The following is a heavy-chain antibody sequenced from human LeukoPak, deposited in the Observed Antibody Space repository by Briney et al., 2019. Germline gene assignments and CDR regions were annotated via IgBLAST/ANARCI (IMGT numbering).Heavy chain of an antibody. CDR3: ARDIVGATTHYYYYGMDV. CDR1: GYTFSGYF. V-gene: IGHV1-2*02. D-gene: IGHD1-26*01. J-gene: IGHJ6*02. Sequence: ASVKVSCRASGYTFSGYFMHWVRQAPGQGLEWMGWIYPNSGGTNYAQKLQGRVTMTTDTSTSTAYMELRSLRSDDTAVYYCARDIVGATTHYYYYGMDVWGQGTTVTVSS. CDR2: IYPNSGGT.